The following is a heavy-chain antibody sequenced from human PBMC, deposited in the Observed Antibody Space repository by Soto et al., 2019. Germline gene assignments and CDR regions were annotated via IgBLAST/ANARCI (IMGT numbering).Heavy chain of an antibody. CDR1: GFTFSNAW. V-gene: IGHV3-15*07. CDR2: IKSKTDGGTT. J-gene: IGHJ4*02. D-gene: IGHD2-2*01. Sequence: GGSLRLSCAASGFTFSNAWMNWVRQAPGKGLEWVGRIKSKTDGGTTDYAAPVKGRFTISRDDSKNTLYLQMNSLKTEDTAVYYCQLDCSSTSCYDFDYWGQGTLVTVSS. CDR3: QLDCSSTSCYDFDY.